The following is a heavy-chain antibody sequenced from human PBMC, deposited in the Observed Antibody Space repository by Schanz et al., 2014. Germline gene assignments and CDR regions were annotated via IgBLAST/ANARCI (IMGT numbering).Heavy chain of an antibody. J-gene: IGHJ4*02. D-gene: IGHD5-12*01. CDR3: ARARYTGYDCSGY. Sequence: QVQLVQSGPAVKKPGASMKVSCLASGSSFTEYFLHWVRQAPGQGLKWMGWINPNRGETNYEQKLKGRVTMTSDKSLSKACMELRGLTSDDTATYFCARARYTGYDCSGYWGQGTLRIVSS. CDR1: GSSFTEYF. V-gene: IGHV1-2*02. CDR2: INPNRGET.